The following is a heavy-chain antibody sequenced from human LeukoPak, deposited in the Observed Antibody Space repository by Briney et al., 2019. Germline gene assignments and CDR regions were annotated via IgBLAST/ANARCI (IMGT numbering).Heavy chain of an antibody. J-gene: IGHJ4*02. CDR2: IKQAGSEK. CDR1: GFTFSSYW. V-gene: IGHV3-7*01. Sequence: GGSLRLGCAASGFTFSSYWMIWVRKAAGKGLEWVANIKQAGSEKYYVDCVKGRFTISRDNAKNSLYLQMNSLRAEDTAVYYCARASDYWGQGTLVTVSS. CDR3: ARASDY.